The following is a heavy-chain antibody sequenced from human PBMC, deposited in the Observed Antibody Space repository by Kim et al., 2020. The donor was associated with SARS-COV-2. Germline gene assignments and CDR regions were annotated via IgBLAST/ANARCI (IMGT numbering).Heavy chain of an antibody. CDR2: TCTSGCYT. CDR1: GFPFSDYY. D-gene: IGHD5-18*01. Sequence: GGSLRLSCAASGFPFSDYYMTWIRQAPGQGLEWVSDTCTSGCYTYYADSVKGRFTVSRDNSKNSLYLQMNSLRAEDTALYYCARNSAARCYNYDDCCGQG. V-gene: IGHV3-11*03. J-gene: IGHJ4*02. CDR3: ARNSAARCYNYDDC.